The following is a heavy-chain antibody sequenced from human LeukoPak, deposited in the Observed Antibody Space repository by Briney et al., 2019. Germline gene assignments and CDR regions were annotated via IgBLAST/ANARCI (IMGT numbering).Heavy chain of an antibody. D-gene: IGHD4-17*01. CDR1: RGSICSGSYY. CDR2: IYYRGST. CDR3: ATQETTTDY. Sequence: SLESLCLTRAVSRGSICSGSYYGGWIRHPPGKGREWIGNIYYRGSTYYNPSLKSRVTISVDTSKNQFSLKLSSVTAADTAVYYCATQETTTDYWGEGSMVGVSS. J-gene: IGHJ4*02. V-gene: IGHV4-39*01.